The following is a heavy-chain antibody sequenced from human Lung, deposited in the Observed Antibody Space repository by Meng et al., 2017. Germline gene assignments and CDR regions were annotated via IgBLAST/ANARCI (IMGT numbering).Heavy chain of an antibody. CDR1: GGSISSSNYY. Sequence: QVQAQGSGPGLVTPSLTLPLTCTVSGGSISSSNYYWSWIRQPPGKGLEWSGQIYNSGSTYYNPSLKSRNTISVDTSKNQFSLKLSSVTAADTAVYYCARGQKGYFDLWGRGTLVTVSS. CDR2: IYNSGST. J-gene: IGHJ2*01. V-gene: IGHV4-30-4*01. CDR3: ARGQKGYFDL.